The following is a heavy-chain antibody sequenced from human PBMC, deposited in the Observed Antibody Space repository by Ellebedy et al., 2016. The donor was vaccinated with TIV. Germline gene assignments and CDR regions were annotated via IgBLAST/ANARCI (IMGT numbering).Heavy chain of an antibody. CDR2: ICHSGST. D-gene: IGHD3-22*01. CDR3: ARDEAYYDSSGYHWGFDY. V-gene: IGHV4-30-2*01. J-gene: IGHJ4*02. CDR1: GGSISSGGYS. Sequence: SETLSLTCAVSGGSISSGGYSWSWIRQPPGKGLEWIGYICHSGSTYYNPSLKSRVTISVDTSKNQFSLKLSSVTAADTAVYYCARDEAYYDSSGYHWGFDYWGQGTLVTVSS.